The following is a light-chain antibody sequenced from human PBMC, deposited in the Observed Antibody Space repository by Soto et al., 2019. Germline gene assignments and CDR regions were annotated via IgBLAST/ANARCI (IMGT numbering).Light chain of an antibody. V-gene: IGLV2-14*01. J-gene: IGLJ1*01. CDR3: SSYTTSNTRQIV. Sequence: QSALTQPASVSGSPRQSITISCTGTSSDVGGYNYVSWYQQHPGKAPKFMIYDVSNRPSGVSNSFSGSKSGNTASLTISGLQAEDEADYYCSSYTTSNTRQIVFGTGTKLTVL. CDR2: DVS. CDR1: SSDVGGYNY.